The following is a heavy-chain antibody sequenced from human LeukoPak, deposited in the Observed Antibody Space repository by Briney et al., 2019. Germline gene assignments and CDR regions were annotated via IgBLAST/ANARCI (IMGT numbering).Heavy chain of an antibody. CDR3: ARYVVYGSGKYYFDY. CDR2: INPNSGGT. D-gene: IGHD3-10*01. CDR1: GYTFTGYY. Sequence: ASVKVSCKASGYTFTGYYMHWVRQAPGRGLEWMGWINPNSGGTNYAQKFQGRVTMTRDTSENQFSLKLSSVTAADTAVYYCARYVVYGSGKYYFDYWGQGTLVTVSS. V-gene: IGHV1-2*02. J-gene: IGHJ4*02.